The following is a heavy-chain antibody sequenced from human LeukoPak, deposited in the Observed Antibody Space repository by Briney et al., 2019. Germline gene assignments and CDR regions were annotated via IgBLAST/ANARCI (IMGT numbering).Heavy chain of an antibody. CDR2: ISWNSGSI. J-gene: IGHJ3*02. CDR3: AKDSGSPGDDAFDI. V-gene: IGHV3-9*01. D-gene: IGHD1-26*01. CDR1: GFTFDDYA. Sequence: PGGSLRLSCAASGFTFDDYAMHWVRQAPGKGLEWVSGISWNSGSIGYADSVKGRFTISRDNAKNSLYLQMNSLRAEDTALYYCAKDSGSPGDDAFDIWGQGTMVTVSS.